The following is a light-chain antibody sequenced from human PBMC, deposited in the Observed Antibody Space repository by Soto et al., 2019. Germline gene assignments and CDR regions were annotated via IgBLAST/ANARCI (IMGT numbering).Light chain of an antibody. Sequence: QSVLTQPASVSGSPGQSITISCTGTSSDVGGYNYVSWYQQHPGIAPKLMIYEVSNRPSGVSNRFSGSKSGNTASLTISGLQAEYEADYYCSSSTSSSTVVFGGGTKLTVL. CDR3: SSSTSSSTVV. CDR2: EVS. J-gene: IGLJ2*01. V-gene: IGLV2-14*01. CDR1: SSDVGGYNY.